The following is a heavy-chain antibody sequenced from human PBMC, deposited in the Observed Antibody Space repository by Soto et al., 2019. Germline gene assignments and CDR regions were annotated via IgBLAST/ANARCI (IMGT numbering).Heavy chain of an antibody. CDR1: GGSISSGGYY. Sequence: TLSLTCTVSGGSISSGGYYWSWIRQHPGKGLEWIGYIYHSGSTYYNPSLKSRVTISVDRSKNQFSLKLSSVTAADTAVYYCARGQVVAAQHWGQGTLVTVSS. CDR2: IYHSGST. CDR3: ARGQVVAAQH. D-gene: IGHD2-15*01. V-gene: IGHV4-30-2*01. J-gene: IGHJ4*02.